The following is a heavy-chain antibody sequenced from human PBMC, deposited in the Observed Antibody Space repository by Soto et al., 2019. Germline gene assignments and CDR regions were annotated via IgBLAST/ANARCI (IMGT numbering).Heavy chain of an antibody. CDR1: GFTFSSCA. Sequence: PGGSLRLSCAASGFTFSSCAMHWVRQAPGKGLEWVAVISYDGSNKYYADSVKGRFTISRDNSKNTLYLQMNSRRAEDTAVYYCARGYSYGRTSASDAFHXWGQGTLVTVS. CDR2: ISYDGSNK. V-gene: IGHV3-30-3*01. CDR3: ARGYSYGRTSASDAFHX. D-gene: IGHD5-18*01. J-gene: IGHJ3*02.